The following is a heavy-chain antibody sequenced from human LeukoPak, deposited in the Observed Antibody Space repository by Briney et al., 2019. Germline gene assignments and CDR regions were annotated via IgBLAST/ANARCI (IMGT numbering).Heavy chain of an antibody. J-gene: IGHJ2*01. V-gene: IGHV3-72*01. Sequence: GGSLRLSCAASGFTCSDHYVDWVRQAPGKGLEWVGRTRNKAYKYTTEYAASVKGRFSISRGDSKNSLYLQMNSLKSEDTAVYYCARLAYTNAAGWFFDLWGRGTQVTVSS. D-gene: IGHD2-15*01. CDR1: GFTCSDHY. CDR2: TRNKAYKYTT. CDR3: ARLAYTNAAGWFFDL.